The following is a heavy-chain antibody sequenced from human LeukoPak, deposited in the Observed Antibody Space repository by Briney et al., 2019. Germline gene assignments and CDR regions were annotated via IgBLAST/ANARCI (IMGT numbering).Heavy chain of an antibody. J-gene: IGHJ4*02. V-gene: IGHV3-9*01. CDR3: AKGSSGWYSATTE. CDR2: ISWNSGSI. Sequence: GGSLRLSCAASGFTFDDYAMHWVRQAPGKGLEWVSGISWNSGSIGYADSVKGRFTISRDNAKNSLYLQMNSLRAEDAALYYCAKGSSGWYSATTEWGQGTLVTVSS. CDR1: GFTFDDYA. D-gene: IGHD6-19*01.